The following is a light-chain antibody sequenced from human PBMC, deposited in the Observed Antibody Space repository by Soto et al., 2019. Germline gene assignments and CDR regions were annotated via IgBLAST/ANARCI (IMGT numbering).Light chain of an antibody. Sequence: EIVMTQNPGTLAVSGGGGATVSRRASQSVSSNLAWYQQKRGQAPRLLIYGASSRATGIPARFSGSVSGTEFTLTISSLQSEDFAVYYCQQYNNWPPWTFGQGTKVDIK. J-gene: IGKJ1*01. V-gene: IGKV3-15*01. CDR1: QSVSSN. CDR2: GAS. CDR3: QQYNNWPPWT.